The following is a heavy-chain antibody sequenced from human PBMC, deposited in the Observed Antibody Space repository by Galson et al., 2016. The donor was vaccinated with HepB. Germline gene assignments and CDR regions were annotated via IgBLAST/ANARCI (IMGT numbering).Heavy chain of an antibody. CDR1: GGSISNNNW. Sequence: SETLSLTCAVSGGSISNNNWWSWVRQPPGKGLEWIGESHHSGTTNYNPSLKSRVTISVDKSMDQFSLRLTYVTAADTAVYYCARGQWELRSKPFDYWGQGTLVTVSS. CDR2: SHHSGTT. D-gene: IGHD1-26*01. CDR3: ARGQWELRSKPFDY. J-gene: IGHJ4*02. V-gene: IGHV4-4*02.